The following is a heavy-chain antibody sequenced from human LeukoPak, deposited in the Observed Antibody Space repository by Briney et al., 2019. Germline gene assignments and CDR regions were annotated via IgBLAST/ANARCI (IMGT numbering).Heavy chain of an antibody. CDR2: IYYSGST. V-gene: IGHV4-59*01. D-gene: IGHD2-15*01. Sequence: PSETLSLTCTVTGVSISSYYRSWTRQPPGKGLEWIGYIYYSGSTNYNPSLMSRVTISVDTSKSQFSLKLSSATAADTAVYYCARRGQVVVPGTHYYYCYMAVWCQGSTVTVSS. J-gene: IGHJ6*03. CDR1: GVSISSYY. CDR3: ARRGQVVVPGTHYYYCYMAV.